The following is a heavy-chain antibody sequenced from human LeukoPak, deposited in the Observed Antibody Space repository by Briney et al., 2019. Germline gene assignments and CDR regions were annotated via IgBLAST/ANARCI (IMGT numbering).Heavy chain of an antibody. CDR1: GFTFSNAW. V-gene: IGHV3-15*01. CDR3: TTGIGTAARGADAFDI. Sequence: GGSLRLSCAASGFTFSNAWMSWVRQARGKGGEWGGRIKSKTDGGTTDYAAPVKGRFTISRDDSKNTLYLQMNSLKTEDTAVYYCTTGIGTAARGADAFDIWGQGTMVTVSS. D-gene: IGHD6-6*01. J-gene: IGHJ3*02. CDR2: IKSKTDGGTT.